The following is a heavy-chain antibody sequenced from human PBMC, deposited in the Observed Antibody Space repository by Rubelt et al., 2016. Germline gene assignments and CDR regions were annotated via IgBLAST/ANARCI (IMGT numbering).Heavy chain of an antibody. CDR1: GGSISTYY. V-gene: IGHV4-59*01. CDR2: ISSGGST. J-gene: IGHJ4*02. D-gene: IGHD2-2*01. CDR3: ARNLDQLALYFDY. Sequence: QVQLQESGPGLVKPSETLSLTCTVSGGSISTYYWSWIRQPPGKGLEWIGYISSGGSTHYNPSLTSRVTISLDTSKNQFSLKLISVTAADTAVYYCARNLDQLALYFDYWGQGTLVSVSS.